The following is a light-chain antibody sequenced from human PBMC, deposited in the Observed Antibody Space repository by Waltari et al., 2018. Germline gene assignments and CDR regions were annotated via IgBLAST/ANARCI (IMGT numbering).Light chain of an antibody. CDR2: EVT. J-gene: IGLJ2*01. CDR3: TSSAGSKNLI. CDR1: SSDVGVYNY. V-gene: IGLV2-8*01. Sequence: QSALTQPPSASGSPGQSVTISCTGTSSDVGVYNYVSWYQQRPGKAPKLMIFEVTKRPSGVPDRFSGSKSGNTASLTVSGLQVEDEADYYCTSSAGSKNLIFGGGTKLSVL.